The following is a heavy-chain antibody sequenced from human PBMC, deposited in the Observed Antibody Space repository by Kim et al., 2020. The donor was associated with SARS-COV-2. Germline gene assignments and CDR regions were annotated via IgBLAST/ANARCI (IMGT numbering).Heavy chain of an antibody. CDR3: ARGGWPKTNWFDP. CDR1: GGSIRDHF. CDR2: IYSSGST. Sequence: SETLSLTCSVSGGSIRDHFWSWIRQSPGKGLEWIGYIYSSGSTTYKSSLKNRVTILVDTSKNQFSLKLTSVTAADTAVYYCARGGWPKTNWFDPWGQGIL. D-gene: IGHD2-15*01. V-gene: IGHV4-59*11. J-gene: IGHJ5*02.